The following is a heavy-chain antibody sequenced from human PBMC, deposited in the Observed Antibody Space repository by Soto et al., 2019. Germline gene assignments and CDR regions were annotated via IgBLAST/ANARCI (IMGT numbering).Heavy chain of an antibody. CDR1: GFIFSSYG. CDR2: IWYDGSNK. CDR3: ATSYSSSSPYFQH. D-gene: IGHD6-6*01. J-gene: IGHJ1*01. V-gene: IGHV3-33*01. Sequence: GWSLRLSCAASGFIFSSYGMHWVRQAPGKGLEWVAVIWYDGSNKYYADSVKGRFTISRDNSVNTLYLQMNSLRAEDTAVYYCATSYSSSSPYFQHWGQGTLVTVSS.